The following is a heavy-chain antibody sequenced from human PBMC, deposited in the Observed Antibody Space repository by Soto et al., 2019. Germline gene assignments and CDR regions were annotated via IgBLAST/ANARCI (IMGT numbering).Heavy chain of an antibody. CDR1: GFTFSSYG. Sequence: QVQLVESGGGVVQPGRSLRLSCAASGFTFSSYGMHWVRQAPGKGLAWVAVISYDGSNKYYADSVKGRFTISRDNSKNTLYLQMNSLRAEDTAVYYCAKDIGSSWYDYWGQGTLVTVSS. J-gene: IGHJ4*02. CDR2: ISYDGSNK. V-gene: IGHV3-30*18. CDR3: AKDIGSSWYDY. D-gene: IGHD6-13*01.